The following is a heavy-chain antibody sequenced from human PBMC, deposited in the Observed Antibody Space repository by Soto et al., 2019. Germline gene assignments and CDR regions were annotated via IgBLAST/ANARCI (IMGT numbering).Heavy chain of an antibody. D-gene: IGHD2-21*02. CDR3: AKARDTVTAYDAYDM. V-gene: IGHV3-23*01. CDR2: ITGSGGFT. Sequence: GGCLRLSCAAAAFTFSSYPMSWVRQAPGKGLEWVSAITGSGGFTNYADSVKGRFTISNSKNTLFLQMNSLRAEDTAVYYCAKARDTVTAYDAYDMWGQGTMVTVS. J-gene: IGHJ3*02. CDR1: AFTFSSYP.